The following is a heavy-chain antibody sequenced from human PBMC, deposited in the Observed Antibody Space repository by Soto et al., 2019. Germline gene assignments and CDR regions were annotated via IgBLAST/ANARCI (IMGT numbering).Heavy chain of an antibody. CDR2: INHSGST. CDR3: ARYRRVAIFGVVITHYYYYYMDV. V-gene: IGHV4-34*01. Sequence: QVQLQQWGAGLLKPSETLSLTCAVYGGSFSGYYWSWIRQPPGKGLEWIGEINHSGSTNYNPSLKRRVTISVDTSKNQFSLKLSSVTAADTAVYYCARYRRVAIFGVVITHYYYYYMDVWGKGTTVTVSS. CDR1: GGSFSGYY. J-gene: IGHJ6*03. D-gene: IGHD3-3*01.